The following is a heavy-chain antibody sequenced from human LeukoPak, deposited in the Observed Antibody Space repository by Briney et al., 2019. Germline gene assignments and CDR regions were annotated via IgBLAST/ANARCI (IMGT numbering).Heavy chain of an antibody. CDR2: ISGSGGST. V-gene: IGHV3-23*01. CDR1: GFTFGSYA. CDR3: AKDRYDILTVFDY. Sequence: GGSLRLSCAASGFTFGSYAMSWVRQAPGKGLEWVSAISGSGGSTYYADSVKGRFTISRDNSKNTLYLQMNSLRAEDTAVYYCAKDRYDILTVFDYWGQGTLVTVSS. D-gene: IGHD3-9*01. J-gene: IGHJ4*02.